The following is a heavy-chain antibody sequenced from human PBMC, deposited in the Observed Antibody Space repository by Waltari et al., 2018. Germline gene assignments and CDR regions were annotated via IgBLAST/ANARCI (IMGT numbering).Heavy chain of an antibody. J-gene: IGHJ6*02. CDR1: GFTFSSYA. V-gene: IGHV3-23*01. Sequence: EVQLLESGGGLVQPGGSLRLSCAASGFTFSSYAMSWVRQAPGKGLEWVSAISGSGGSTYYADSVKGRFTISRDNSKNTLYLQMNSLRAEDTAVYYCAKEVIPIAAGPYYYYGMDVWGQGTTVTVSS. CDR2: ISGSGGST. CDR3: AKEVIPIAAGPYYYYGMDV. D-gene: IGHD6-25*01.